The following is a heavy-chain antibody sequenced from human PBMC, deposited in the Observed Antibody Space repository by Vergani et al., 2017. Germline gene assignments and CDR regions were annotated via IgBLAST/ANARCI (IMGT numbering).Heavy chain of an antibody. V-gene: IGHV3-30*18. J-gene: IGHJ4*02. CDR1: GFIFSTYA. CDR3: AKEGGGYCSGGTCYPEY. CDR2: IYYDGSNA. D-gene: IGHD2-15*01. Sequence: VQLLESGGGLVQPGGSLRLSCTASGFIFSTYAMSWVRQAPGKGLEWVGLIYYDGSNAYYADSVKGRFTISRDNSKNTLYLQMSSLRAEDTAVYYCAKEGGGYCSGGTCYPEYGDQGTLVIVSS.